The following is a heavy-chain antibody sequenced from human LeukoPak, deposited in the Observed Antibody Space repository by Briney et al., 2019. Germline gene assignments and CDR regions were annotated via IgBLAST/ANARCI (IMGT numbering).Heavy chain of an antibody. CDR2: IIPIFGTA. CDR1: GYTFTSYY. CDR3: ARDSAGYYYDSSGYYAFDY. D-gene: IGHD3-22*01. V-gene: IGHV1-69*13. J-gene: IGHJ4*02. Sequence: SVKVSCKASGYTFTSYYMHWVRQAPGQGLEWMGGIIPIFGTANYAQKFQGRVTITADESTSTAYMELSSLRSEDTAVYYCARDSAGYYYDSSGYYAFDYWGQGTLVTVSS.